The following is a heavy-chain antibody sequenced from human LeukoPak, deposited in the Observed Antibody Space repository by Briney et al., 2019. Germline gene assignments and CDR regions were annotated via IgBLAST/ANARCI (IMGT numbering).Heavy chain of an antibody. V-gene: IGHV1-58*01. J-gene: IGHJ1*01. CDR3: AAEPYYYDSSGSEEYLQH. CDR1: GFTFTSSA. D-gene: IGHD3-22*01. CDR2: IVVGSGNT. Sequence: SVKVSCKASGFTFTSSAVQWVRQARGQRLEWIGWIVVGSGNTNYAQKFQERVTITRDMSTSTAYMELSSLRSEDTAVYYCAAEPYYYDSSGSEEYLQHWGQGTLVTVSS.